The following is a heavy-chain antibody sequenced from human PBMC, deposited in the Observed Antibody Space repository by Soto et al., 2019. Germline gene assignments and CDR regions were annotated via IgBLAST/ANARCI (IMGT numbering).Heavy chain of an antibody. D-gene: IGHD2-15*01. Sequence: QVQLVQSGAEVKKPGASVKVSCKASGYTFTTYGISWVRQAPGQGLEWMGWISAYNGNTNYAQKLQGRVTMTTDTPPSTPYMALRSLRSDATAVYYCARDHGYCTGGTCYPPSWGQGTVVTVSS. CDR2: ISAYNGNT. CDR3: ARDHGYCTGGTCYPPS. CDR1: GYTFTTYG. V-gene: IGHV1-18*01. J-gene: IGHJ5*02.